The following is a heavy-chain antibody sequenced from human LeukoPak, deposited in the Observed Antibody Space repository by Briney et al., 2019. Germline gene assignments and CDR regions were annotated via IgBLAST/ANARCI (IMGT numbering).Heavy chain of an antibody. Sequence: GGSLRLSCAASGFTLSSYSMNWVRQAPGKGLEWVSSISSSGSYIYYADSVKGRFTISRDNAKNSLYLQMNSLRAEDTAVYYCARVAYCGGDCSRDIDYWGQGTLVTVSS. D-gene: IGHD2-21*01. CDR1: GFTLSSYS. V-gene: IGHV3-21*01. CDR2: ISSSGSYI. CDR3: ARVAYCGGDCSRDIDY. J-gene: IGHJ4*02.